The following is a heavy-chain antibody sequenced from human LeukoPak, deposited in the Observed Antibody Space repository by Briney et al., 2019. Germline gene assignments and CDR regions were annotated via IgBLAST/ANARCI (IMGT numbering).Heavy chain of an antibody. J-gene: IGHJ4*02. CDR2: INPNSGGT. D-gene: IGHD3-3*01. CDR1: GYTFTSYA. V-gene: IGHV1-2*02. CDR3: ARGSATIFGVVIH. Sequence: ASVKVSCKASGYTFTSYAMNWVRQAPGQGLEWMGWINPNSGGTNYAQKFQGRVTMTRDTSISTAYMELSRLRSDDTAVYYCARGSATIFGVVIHWGQGTLVTVSS.